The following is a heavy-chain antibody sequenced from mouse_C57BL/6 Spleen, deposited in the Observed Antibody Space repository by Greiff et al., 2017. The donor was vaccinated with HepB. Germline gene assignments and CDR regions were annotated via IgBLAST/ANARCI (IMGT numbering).Heavy chain of an antibody. J-gene: IGHJ2*01. CDR3: AREDLRYFDY. Sequence: QVQLKESGAELVKPGASVKMSCKASGYTFTDYYINWVKQRPGKGLEWIGRINPDDGNTNYNQKFKGKATLTVEKSSSTAYMQLSSLTSEDSAVYYCAREDLRYFDYWGQGTTLTVSS. V-gene: IGHV1-76*01. CDR2: INPDDGNT. CDR1: GYTFTDYY. D-gene: IGHD3-2*02.